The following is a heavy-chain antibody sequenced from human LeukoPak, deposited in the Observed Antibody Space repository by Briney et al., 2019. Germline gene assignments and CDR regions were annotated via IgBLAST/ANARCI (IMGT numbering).Heavy chain of an antibody. CDR3: AVLTTVTTHDFDY. Sequence: ASLKVSCKASGYTFTGYYMHWVRQAPGQGLEWMGWINPNSGGTNYAQKFQGRVTMTRDTSISTAYMELSRLRSEDTAVYYCAVLTTVTTHDFDYWGQGTLVTVSS. CDR2: INPNSGGT. D-gene: IGHD4-17*01. J-gene: IGHJ4*02. V-gene: IGHV1-2*02. CDR1: GYTFTGYY.